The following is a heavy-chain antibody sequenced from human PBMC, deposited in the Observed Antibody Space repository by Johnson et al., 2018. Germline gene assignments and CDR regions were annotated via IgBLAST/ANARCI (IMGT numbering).Heavy chain of an antibody. D-gene: IGHD3-3*01. CDR2: IIPLYHKR. CDR3: ARVLIGVVKGIDV. J-gene: IGHJ6*02. CDR1: GVTFSSYA. Sequence: VQLVETGTEVRQPGSSVKVSCKASGVTFSSYAITWVRQATGQGLEWMGGIIPLYHKRNYARKFQDRVTIPADGSTTTVYMELSSLKYEDTAVYYCARVLIGVVKGIDVWGQGTTVTVS. V-gene: IGHV1-69*01.